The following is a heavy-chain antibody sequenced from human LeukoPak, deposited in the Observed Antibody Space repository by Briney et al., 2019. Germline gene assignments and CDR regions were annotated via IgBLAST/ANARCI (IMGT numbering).Heavy chain of an antibody. J-gene: IGHJ4*02. CDR3: VKRQCSGGSCYFIDY. Sequence: QTGRSLRLSCAASGFTFSSYAMTWVRQAPGKGLEWVSVINCSGGSTYYADSVKGWFTISRDNSKNTVYLQMNSLRAEDTAVYYCVKRQCSGGSCYFIDYWGQGTLVTVSS. CDR1: GFTFSSYA. V-gene: IGHV3-23*01. CDR2: INCSGGST. D-gene: IGHD2-15*01.